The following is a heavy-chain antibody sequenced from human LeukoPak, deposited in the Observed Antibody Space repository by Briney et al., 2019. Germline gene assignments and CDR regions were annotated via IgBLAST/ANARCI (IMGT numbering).Heavy chain of an antibody. D-gene: IGHD6-13*01. CDR1: GFTFSSYA. V-gene: IGHV3-21*01. CDR2: ISSSSSYI. J-gene: IGHJ5*02. Sequence: GGSLRLSCAASGFTFSSYAMSWVRQAPGKGLEWVSSISSSSSYIYYADSVKGRFTISRDNAKNSLYLQMNSLRAEDTAVYYCARPIAAAGNNWFDPWGQGTLVTVSS. CDR3: ARPIAAAGNNWFDP.